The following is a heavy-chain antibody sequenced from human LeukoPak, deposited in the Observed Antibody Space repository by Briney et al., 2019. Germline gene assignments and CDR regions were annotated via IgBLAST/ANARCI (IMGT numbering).Heavy chain of an antibody. Sequence: GGSLRLSCAASGFTFSSYGMHWVRQAPGKGLEWVAFIRYDGSNKYYADSVKGRFTISRDNAKNAVYLQMDSLRADDTAVYYCIPSGFWGQGILVTVSS. CDR1: GFTFSSYG. CDR2: IRYDGSNK. J-gene: IGHJ4*02. V-gene: IGHV3-30*02. CDR3: IPSGF. D-gene: IGHD3-10*01.